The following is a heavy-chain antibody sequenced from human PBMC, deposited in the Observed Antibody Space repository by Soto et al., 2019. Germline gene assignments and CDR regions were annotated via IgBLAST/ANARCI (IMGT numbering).Heavy chain of an antibody. V-gene: IGHV3-23*01. CDR2: ISGSGANT. CDR3: AESAMVRGGGWFDP. CDR1: RFTFSTYA. Sequence: EVQLLESGGGLVQPGGSLRLSCAASRFTFSTYAMSWVRQAPGKGLEWVSDISGSGANTYYAGSVKGRFTLSRDNSKNTLYLQMNSLRAEDPAVYYCAESAMVRGGGWFDPWGQGTLVTVSS. J-gene: IGHJ5*02. D-gene: IGHD3-10*01.